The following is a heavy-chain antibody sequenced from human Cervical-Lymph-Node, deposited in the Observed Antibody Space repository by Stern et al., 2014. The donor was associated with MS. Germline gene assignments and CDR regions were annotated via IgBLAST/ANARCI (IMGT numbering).Heavy chain of an antibody. V-gene: IGHV1-69*01. J-gene: IGHJ4*02. CDR3: ALGGFGHYFEY. CDR2: IIPIIGTA. D-gene: IGHD3-10*01. CDR1: GGTFSSSD. Sequence: VQLVESGAEVQKPGSSVKVSCRASGGTFSSSDISWVRRAPGQGREWMGGIIPIIGTANYAQKYQGRVTITADESTSTAYMELSSLRSEDTAIYYCALGGFGHYFEYWGQGTLVTVSS.